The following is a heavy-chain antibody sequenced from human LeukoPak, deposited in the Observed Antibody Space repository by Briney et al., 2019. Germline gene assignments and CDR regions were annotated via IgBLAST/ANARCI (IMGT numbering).Heavy chain of an antibody. CDR2: IEWDDDK. J-gene: IGHJ4*02. V-gene: IGHV2-70*11. CDR1: GFSLSTSGMC. D-gene: IGHD3-22*01. CDR3: ARISRDYYDSSGYYYVFDY. Sequence: SGPTLVNPTQTLTLTCTFSGFSLSTSGMCVSWIRQPPGKALEWLARIEWDDDKYYSTSLKTRLTISKDTSKNQVVLTMTNMDPVDTATYYCARISRDYYDSSGYYYVFDYWGQGTLVTVSS.